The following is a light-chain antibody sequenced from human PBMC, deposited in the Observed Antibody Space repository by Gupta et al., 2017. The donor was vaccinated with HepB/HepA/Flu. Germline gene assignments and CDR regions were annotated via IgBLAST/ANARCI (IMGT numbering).Light chain of an antibody. CDR1: SSDLGSFNS. V-gene: IGLV2-14*03. Sequence: QSGLTQPASVSGSPGQSIPIPCAATSSDLGSFNSVSWYQPYPGRDPKLLIYEVTNRPSGVSHRFSGSKTGNSASLTISGLQAEDEARYYCASFRSGYTLVIFGGGTELTVL. CDR2: EVT. J-gene: IGLJ2*01. CDR3: ASFRSGYTLVI.